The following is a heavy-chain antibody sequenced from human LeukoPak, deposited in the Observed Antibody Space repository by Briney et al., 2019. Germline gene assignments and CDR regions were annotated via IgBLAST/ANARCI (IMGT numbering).Heavy chain of an antibody. V-gene: IGHV3-11*01. CDR1: GFTVSSNY. D-gene: IGHD1-1*01. J-gene: IGHJ4*02. CDR2: ISSSGSTI. CDR3: ARAIGTTGTPGSY. Sequence: GGSLRLSCAASGFTVSSNYMSWVRQAPGKGLEWVSYISSSGSTIYYADSVKGRFTSSRDNAKNFLYLQLNSLRAEDAAVYYCARAIGTTGTPGSYWGQGTLVTVSS.